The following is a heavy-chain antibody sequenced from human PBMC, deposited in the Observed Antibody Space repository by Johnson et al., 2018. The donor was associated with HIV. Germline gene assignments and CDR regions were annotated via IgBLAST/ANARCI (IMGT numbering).Heavy chain of an antibody. Sequence: VQLVESGGGLVQPGRSLRLSCAASGFTFDDYAMHWVRQAPGKGLEWVSGISWNSGSIGYADSVKGRFTISRDNAKNSLYLRMNSLRAEDTALYYCARDTYSSDACDIWGQGTMVTVSS. V-gene: IGHV3-9*01. CDR3: ARDTYSSDACDI. CDR2: ISWNSGSI. J-gene: IGHJ3*02. CDR1: GFTFDDYA. D-gene: IGHD4-11*01.